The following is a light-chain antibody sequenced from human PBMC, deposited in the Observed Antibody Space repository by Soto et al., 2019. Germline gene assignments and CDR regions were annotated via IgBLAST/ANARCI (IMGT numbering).Light chain of an antibody. CDR2: DVS. J-gene: IGLJ1*01. V-gene: IGLV2-14*01. Sequence: QSALTQPASVSGSPGQSITISCTGTSSDVGGYNYGSWYQQHPGKAPKLMIYDVSNRPSGVSNRFSGSKSGNTASLTISGLQAEDEAAYYCSSYTRSSTPYVFGTGTKLTVL. CDR1: SSDVGGYNY. CDR3: SSYTRSSTPYV.